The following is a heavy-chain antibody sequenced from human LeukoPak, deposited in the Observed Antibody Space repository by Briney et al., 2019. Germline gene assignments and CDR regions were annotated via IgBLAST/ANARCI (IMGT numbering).Heavy chain of an antibody. CDR2: IYPGDSDT. CDR3: ARLQVDTMIVVVITPNYFDY. CDR1: GYSFTSYW. V-gene: IGHV5-51*01. D-gene: IGHD3-22*01. J-gene: IGHJ4*02. Sequence: GESLKISCKGSGYSFTSYWIGWVRQMPGKGLEWMGIIYPGDSDTRYSPSFQGQVTISADKSISTAYLQWSSLKASDTAMYYCARLQVDTMIVVVITPNYFDYWGQGTLVTVSS.